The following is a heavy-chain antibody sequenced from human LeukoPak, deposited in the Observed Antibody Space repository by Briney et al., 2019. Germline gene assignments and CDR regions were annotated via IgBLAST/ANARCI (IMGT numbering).Heavy chain of an antibody. CDR2: INAGNGNA. Sequence: ASVKVSCKASGGTFSSYAISWVRQAPGQRLEWMGWINAGNGNAKYSQKFQGRVTITRDTSASTAYMELSSLRSEDTAVYYCARQRIAAALLGYWGQGTLVTVSS. CDR1: GGTFSSYA. D-gene: IGHD6-13*01. CDR3: ARQRIAAALLGY. V-gene: IGHV1-3*01. J-gene: IGHJ4*02.